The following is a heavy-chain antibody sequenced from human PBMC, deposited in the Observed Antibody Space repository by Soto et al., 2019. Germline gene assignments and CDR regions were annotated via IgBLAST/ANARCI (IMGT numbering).Heavy chain of an antibody. CDR2: IIPIFGTA. V-gene: IGHV1-69*13. J-gene: IGHJ6*02. D-gene: IGHD6-13*01. CDR3: ARNGETAASSYDYYYYGMDV. CDR1: GGTFSSYA. Sequence: SVKVSCKASGGTFSSYAISWVRQAPGQGLEWMGGIIPIFGTANYAQKFQGRVTITADESTSTAYMELSSLRSEDTAVYYCARNGETAASSYDYYYYGMDVWGQGTTVTVSS.